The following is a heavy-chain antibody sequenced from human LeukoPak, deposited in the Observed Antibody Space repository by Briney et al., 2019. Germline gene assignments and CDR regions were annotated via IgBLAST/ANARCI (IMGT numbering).Heavy chain of an antibody. D-gene: IGHD2-2*01. CDR2: IYYSGST. J-gene: IGHJ3*02. CDR3: AREVYCSSTSCYAGGDAFDI. CDR1: GGSISSYY. Sequence: SETLSLTCTVSGGSISSYYWSWIRQPTGKGLEWIGYIYYSGSTNYNPSLKSRVTISVDTSKNQFSLKLSSVTAADTAVYYCAREVYCSSTSCYAGGDAFDIWGQGTMVTVSS. V-gene: IGHV4-59*12.